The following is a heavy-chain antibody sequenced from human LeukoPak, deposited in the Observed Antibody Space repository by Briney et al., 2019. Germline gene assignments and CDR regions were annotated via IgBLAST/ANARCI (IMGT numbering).Heavy chain of an antibody. D-gene: IGHD3-9*01. CDR3: ARETIFGPGRAFDI. J-gene: IGHJ3*02. Sequence: GGSPRLSCAASGFTFSDYYMSWIRQAPGKGLEWVSYISSSSSYTNYADSVKGRFTISRDNAKNSLYLQMNSLRAEDTAVCYCARETIFGPGRAFDIWGQGTMVTVSS. CDR2: ISSSSSYT. V-gene: IGHV3-11*06. CDR1: GFTFSDYY.